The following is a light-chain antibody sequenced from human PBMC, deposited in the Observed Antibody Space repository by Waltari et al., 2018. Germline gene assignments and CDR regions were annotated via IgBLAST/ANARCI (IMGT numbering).Light chain of an antibody. V-gene: IGLV2-23*02. Sequence: SALIPPASVSGSPARSITTSCSRASSEDGSCNIVSWYQQHPNKAPKRMIYQVSKRPSGLSNRFSGSKSGNTASLTISGLQADDEAEYYCCSYGGSSTFVIFGGGTKLTVL. CDR3: CSYGGSSTFVI. CDR1: SSEDGSCNI. J-gene: IGLJ2*01. CDR2: QVS.